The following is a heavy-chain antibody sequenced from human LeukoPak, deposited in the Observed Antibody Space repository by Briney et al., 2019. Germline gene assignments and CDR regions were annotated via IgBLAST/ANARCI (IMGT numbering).Heavy chain of an antibody. J-gene: IGHJ4*02. CDR2: INPNSGAP. Sequence: ASVKVSCKASGYTFTGYYMHWVRQAPGQGLEWMGWINPNSGAPNYAQNFQGRVTMTRDTSITTAYMELCRLISDDTAVYYCTRGSVVAGLDYWGQGTPVTVS. D-gene: IGHD6-19*01. V-gene: IGHV1-2*02. CDR1: GYTFTGYY. CDR3: TRGSVVAGLDY.